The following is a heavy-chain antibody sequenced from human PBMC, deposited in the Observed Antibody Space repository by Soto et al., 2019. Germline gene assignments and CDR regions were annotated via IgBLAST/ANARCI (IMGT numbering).Heavy chain of an antibody. CDR2: ISDTSRTI. Sequence: EVQLVESGGGLVQPGGSLRLSCAASGFTFSIYSMNWVRQAPGKGLEWLSYISDTSRTIYYTDSVKGRFTISRDNAKDSLYLQMTSLRAVDSAVYYCARETYGNKVDYWGQGTLVTVSS. D-gene: IGHD4-17*01. V-gene: IGHV3-48*01. CDR1: GFTFSIYS. CDR3: ARETYGNKVDY. J-gene: IGHJ4*02.